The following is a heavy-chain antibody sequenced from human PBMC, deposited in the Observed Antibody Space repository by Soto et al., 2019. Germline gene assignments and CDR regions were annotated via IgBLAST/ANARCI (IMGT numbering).Heavy chain of an antibody. D-gene: IGHD4-17*01. CDR2: MNPNSGNT. CDR3: ARDPRTTAATTLVH. J-gene: IGHJ4*02. CDR1: GYTFTSYD. V-gene: IGHV1-8*01. Sequence: ASVKVSCKASGYTFTSYDINCVRQATGQGFEYLGWMNPNSGNTGYVKKFQGRVTMTRDTSMSTAYMELSSLRSDDTAVYYCARDPRTTAATTLVHWGQGTLVTVSS.